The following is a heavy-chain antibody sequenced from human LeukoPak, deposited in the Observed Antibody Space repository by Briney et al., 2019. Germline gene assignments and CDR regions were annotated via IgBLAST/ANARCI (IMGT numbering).Heavy chain of an antibody. CDR2: IYYSGST. CDR1: GGSISSYY. Sequence: PSETLSLTCTVSGGSISSYYWGWIRQPPGKGLEWIGSIYYSGSTYYNPSLKSRVTISVDTSKNQFSLKLSSVTAADTAVYYCARFGPDYDYVWGSYRFLETIDYWGQGTLVTVSS. J-gene: IGHJ4*02. V-gene: IGHV4-39*01. CDR3: ARFGPDYDYVWGSYRFLETIDY. D-gene: IGHD3-16*02.